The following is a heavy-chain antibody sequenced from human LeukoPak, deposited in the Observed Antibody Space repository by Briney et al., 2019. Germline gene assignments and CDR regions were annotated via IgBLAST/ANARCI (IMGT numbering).Heavy chain of an antibody. CDR1: GGSISSGDYY. CDR3: ARSLYDFWSGYKY. D-gene: IGHD3-3*01. J-gene: IGHJ4*02. Sequence: KPSETLSLTCTVSGGSISSGDYYWSWIRQPPGKGLEWIGYIYYSGSTYYNPSLKSRVTISVDTSKNQFSLKLSSVTAADTAVYYCARSLYDFWSGYKYWGQGTLVTVSS. V-gene: IGHV4-30-4*08. CDR2: IYYSGST.